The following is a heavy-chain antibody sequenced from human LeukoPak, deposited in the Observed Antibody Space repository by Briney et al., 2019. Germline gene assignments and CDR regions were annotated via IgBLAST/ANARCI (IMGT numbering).Heavy chain of an antibody. D-gene: IGHD5-24*01. Sequence: GGSLRLSCAASGFTFSSYAMSWVRQAPGKGLEWVSAISGNGDSTYYADSVKGRFTISRDNSKNTLFLQMNSLSAEDTAIYYCAKRQKYGDGCLDYWGQGTLVTVSS. CDR2: ISGNGDST. CDR3: AKRQKYGDGCLDY. CDR1: GFTFSSYA. J-gene: IGHJ4*02. V-gene: IGHV3-23*01.